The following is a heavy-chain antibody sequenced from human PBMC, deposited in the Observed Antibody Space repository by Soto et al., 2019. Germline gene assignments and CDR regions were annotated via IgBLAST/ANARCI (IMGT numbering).Heavy chain of an antibody. V-gene: IGHV1-3*01. Sequence: VQLVQSGAEVKKPGASVKVSCKASGYTFTSYAMHWVRQAPGQRLEWMGWINAGNGNTKYSQKFQGRVTITRDTSASTAYMELSSLRSEDTAVYYCARDDGSGSYLYNWFDPWGQGTLVTVSS. CDR1: GYTFTSYA. CDR3: ARDDGSGSYLYNWFDP. D-gene: IGHD3-10*01. J-gene: IGHJ5*02. CDR2: INAGNGNT.